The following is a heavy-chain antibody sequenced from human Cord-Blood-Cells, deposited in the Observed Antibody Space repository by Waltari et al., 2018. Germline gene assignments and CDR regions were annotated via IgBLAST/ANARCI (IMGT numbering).Heavy chain of an antibody. CDR1: GYTFTGYY. CDR3: ARDNSPYWYCDL. CDR2: FNPTKGGT. Sequence: QVQLVQSGAEVKKPGASVKVSCKASGYTFTGYYMHWVRQAPGQGLEWMGWFNPTKGGTSYERKFQGGVTMTRDTSISTAYMELSRLRSDDTAVYYCARDNSPYWYCDLWGRGTLVTVSS. J-gene: IGHJ2*01. D-gene: IGHD1-20*01. V-gene: IGHV1-2*02.